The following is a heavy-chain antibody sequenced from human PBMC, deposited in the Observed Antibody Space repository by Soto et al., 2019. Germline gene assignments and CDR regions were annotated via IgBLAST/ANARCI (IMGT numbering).Heavy chain of an antibody. CDR2: SYYSGST. CDR1: GGSISSYY. Sequence: QVQLQESGPGLVKPSETLSLTCTVSGGSISSYYWSWIRQPPGKGLEWIGYSYYSGSTNYNPSLKSRVTISVDTSKNQFSLKLSSVTAADTAVYYCARVDRMEWYFDYWGQGTLVTVSS. V-gene: IGHV4-59*01. D-gene: IGHD3-3*01. CDR3: ARVDRMEWYFDY. J-gene: IGHJ4*02.